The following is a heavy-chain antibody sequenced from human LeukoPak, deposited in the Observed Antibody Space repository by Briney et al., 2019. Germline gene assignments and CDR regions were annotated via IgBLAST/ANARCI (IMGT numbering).Heavy chain of an antibody. J-gene: IGHJ6*03. CDR2: INPNSGGT. V-gene: IGHV1-2*06. CDR3: ATLSTRDGYNTYYYYYYMDV. Sequence: ASVKVSCKASGYTFTGYYMHWVRQAPGQGLEWVGRINPNSGGTNYAQKFQGRVTMTRDTSISTAYMELSRLRSDDTAVYYCATLSTRDGYNTYYYYYYMDVWGKGTTVTVSS. CDR1: GYTFTGYY. D-gene: IGHD5-24*01.